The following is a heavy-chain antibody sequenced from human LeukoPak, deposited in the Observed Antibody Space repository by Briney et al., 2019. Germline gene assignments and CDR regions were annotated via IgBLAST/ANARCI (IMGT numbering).Heavy chain of an antibody. Sequence: PGGSLRLSCAASGFTVSTHYMTWVRQTPGKGLEWVSVIYSGGNTYYADSVKGRFTISRDNYKNTVYLQMNSLRAEDTAVYYCARARGLSSIWYSWFDPWGQGTLVTVSS. J-gene: IGHJ5*02. CDR2: IYSGGNT. CDR1: GFTVSTHY. CDR3: ARARGLSSIWYSWFDP. V-gene: IGHV3-53*01. D-gene: IGHD6-13*01.